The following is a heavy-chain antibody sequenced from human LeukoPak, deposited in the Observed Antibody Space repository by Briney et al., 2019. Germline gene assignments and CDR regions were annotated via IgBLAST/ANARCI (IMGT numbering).Heavy chain of an antibody. Sequence: SVKVSCKASGGTFSSYAISWVRQAPGQGLEWMGRIIPIFGTANYAQRFQGRVTITTDESTSTAYMELSSLRSEDTAVYYCARGPPWELLEAGIDYWGQGTLVTVSS. CDR1: GGTFSSYA. CDR3: ARGPPWELLEAGIDY. D-gene: IGHD1-26*01. V-gene: IGHV1-69*05. J-gene: IGHJ4*02. CDR2: IIPIFGTA.